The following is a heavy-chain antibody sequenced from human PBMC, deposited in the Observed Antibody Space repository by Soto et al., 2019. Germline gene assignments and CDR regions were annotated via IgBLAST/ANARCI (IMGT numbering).Heavy chain of an antibody. J-gene: IGHJ6*01. V-gene: IGHV5-51*01. D-gene: IGHD2-15*01. CDR3: AXSSLGYCSGGSCYEVDV. CDR2: IYPGDSDT. CDR1: GYSFTIYW. Sequence: GESLKISCKGSGYSFTIYWIGWVRQMPGKGLEWMGIIYPGDSDTRYSPSFQGQVTISADKSISTAYLQWSSLKASDTAMYYCAXSSLGYCSGGSCYEVDVWGQGTTVTVSS.